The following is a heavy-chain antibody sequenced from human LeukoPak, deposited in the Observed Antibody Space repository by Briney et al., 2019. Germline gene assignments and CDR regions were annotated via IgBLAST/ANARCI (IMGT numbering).Heavy chain of an antibody. V-gene: IGHV3-21*01. Sequence: GGTLRLSCAASGLTFSSYSMNWVRQAPGKGLEWVSSISSSSSDIYYADSLKGRFTISRDNAKNSLYLQMNSLRAEDTAVYYCAREVRYYYGSGSQYYFDYWGQGTLVTVSS. CDR3: AREVRYYYGSGSQYYFDY. J-gene: IGHJ4*02. CDR1: GLTFSSYS. D-gene: IGHD3-10*01. CDR2: ISSSSSDI.